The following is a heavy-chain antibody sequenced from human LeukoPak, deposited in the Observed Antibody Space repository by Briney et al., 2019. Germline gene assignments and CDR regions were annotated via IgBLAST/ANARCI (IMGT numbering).Heavy chain of an antibody. CDR1: GGTFSSYA. V-gene: IGHV1-69*05. Sequence: SVKVSCKASGGTFSSYAISWVRQAPGQGLERMGGIIPIFGTANYAQKFQGRVTITTDESTSTAYMELSSLRSEDTAVYYCARNGGYSYAVNWFDPWGQGTLVTVSS. CDR2: IIPIFGTA. J-gene: IGHJ5*02. D-gene: IGHD5-18*01. CDR3: ARNGGYSYAVNWFDP.